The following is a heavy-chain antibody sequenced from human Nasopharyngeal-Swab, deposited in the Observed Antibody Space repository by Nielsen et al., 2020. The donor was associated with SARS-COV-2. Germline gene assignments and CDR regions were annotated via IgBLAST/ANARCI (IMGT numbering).Heavy chain of an antibody. D-gene: IGHD3-9*01. J-gene: IGHJ6*02. CDR2: IYYSGST. V-gene: IGHV4-61*01. Sequence: SETLSLTCTVSGGSVSSGSYYWSWLRQPPGKGLEWIGYIYYSGSTNYNPSLKSRVTISVDTSKNQFSLKLSSVTAADTAVYYCARAHILTGYYIPSYYYGMDVWGQGTTVTVSS. CDR3: ARAHILTGYYIPSYYYGMDV. CDR1: GGSVSSGSYY.